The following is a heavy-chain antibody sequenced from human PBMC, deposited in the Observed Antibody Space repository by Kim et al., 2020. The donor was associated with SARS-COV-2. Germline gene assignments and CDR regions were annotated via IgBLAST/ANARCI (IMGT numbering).Heavy chain of an antibody. J-gene: IGHJ4*02. CDR2: IDAGNGNT. CDR1: GYTFTRNA. D-gene: IGHD3-16*01. CDR3: ATDHEWGSPQY. Sequence: ASVKVSCKASGYTFTRNAMHWVRQAPGQRLEWMGWIDAGNGNTKYSQKFQGRVTITRDTSASTAYMELSSLGLEDTAVYYCATDHEWGSPQYWGQGTQVTDSP. V-gene: IGHV1-3*01.